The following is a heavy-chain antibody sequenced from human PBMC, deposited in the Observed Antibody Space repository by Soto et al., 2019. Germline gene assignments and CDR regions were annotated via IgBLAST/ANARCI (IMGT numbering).Heavy chain of an antibody. D-gene: IGHD5-18*01. V-gene: IGHV4-31*03. CDR3: ARGRDVDTAMATDY. CDR1: GGSISSGGYY. J-gene: IGHJ4*02. Sequence: QVQLQESGPGLAKPSQTLSLTCTVSGGSISSGGYYWSWIRQHPGKVLEWIGYIYCSGSTYYNPSLKSRVTISVDTSKNQYSLKLSSVTAADTAVYSCARGRDVDTAMATDYWGQGTLVTVSS. CDR2: IYCSGST.